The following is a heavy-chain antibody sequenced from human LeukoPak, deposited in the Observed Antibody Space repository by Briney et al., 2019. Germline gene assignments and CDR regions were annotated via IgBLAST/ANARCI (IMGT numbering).Heavy chain of an antibody. CDR1: SGSFSGYY. Sequence: SETLSLTCAVYSGSFSGYYWSWIRQPPGKGPEWIGEINHSGSTNYNPSLKSRVTISVDTSKNQFSLKLSSVTAADTAVYYCARGVSRLLIHYYYYMDVWGKGTTVTVSS. D-gene: IGHD2-8*01. V-gene: IGHV4-34*01. CDR2: INHSGST. CDR3: ARGVSRLLIHYYYYMDV. J-gene: IGHJ6*03.